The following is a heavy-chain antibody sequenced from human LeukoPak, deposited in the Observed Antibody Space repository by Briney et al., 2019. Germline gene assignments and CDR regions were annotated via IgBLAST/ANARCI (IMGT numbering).Heavy chain of an antibody. CDR3: AKSAGTSSVRGYFDY. CDR2: ISYDGSNK. Sequence: PGGSLRLSCAASGFTFSSYGMHWVRQAPGKGLERVAVISYDGSNKYYADSVKGRFTISRDNSKNTLYLQMNSLRAEDTAVYYCAKSAGTSSVRGYFDYWGQGTLVTVSS. V-gene: IGHV3-30*18. J-gene: IGHJ4*02. D-gene: IGHD2-2*01. CDR1: GFTFSSYG.